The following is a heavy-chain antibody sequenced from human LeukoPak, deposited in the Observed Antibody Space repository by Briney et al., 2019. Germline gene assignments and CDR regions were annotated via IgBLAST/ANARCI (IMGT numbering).Heavy chain of an antibody. CDR1: GFTFSSCG. CDR3: ATETIGRHYDY. V-gene: IGHV3-21*01. Sequence: GGSLRLSCAASGFTFSSCGFNWVRQAPGKGLEWVSSIGPTGTDRYYADSVRGRFTISSDNAKNSMYLQMDSLRDEDTAVYYCATETIGRHYDYWGQGTLLTVSS. D-gene: IGHD1-14*01. CDR2: IGPTGTDR. J-gene: IGHJ4*02.